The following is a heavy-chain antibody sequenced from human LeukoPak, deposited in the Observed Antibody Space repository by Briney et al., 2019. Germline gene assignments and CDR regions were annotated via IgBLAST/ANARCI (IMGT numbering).Heavy chain of an antibody. J-gene: IGHJ4*02. V-gene: IGHV3-49*04. Sequence: GGSLRLSCMESGFTFGAYVMSWVREALGEGLECVCFIRSKAYGGTTEYAESVKVRVTISSDDSNSNAYLQMKSMKTEDTDVYFCYRLEYYYDSSGYYFDYWGQGTLVTVSS. CDR3: YRLEYYYDSSGYYFDY. CDR1: GFTFGAYV. CDR2: IRSKAYGGTT. D-gene: IGHD3-22*01.